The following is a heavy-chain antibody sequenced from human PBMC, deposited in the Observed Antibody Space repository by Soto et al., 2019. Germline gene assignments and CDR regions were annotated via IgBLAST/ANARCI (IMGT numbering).Heavy chain of an antibody. CDR3: ARDFQRYSSSPCPLEY. Sequence: QVQLQESGPGLVQPSQTLSLTCTVSGDSISSGDYYWSWVRQSPGKGLEWLGCIYYSVSTYYNPSLETRLTMSVDTSKNQFSLRLSSVTAADTAMYFCARDFQRYSSSPCPLEYWGHGTLVTVSS. J-gene: IGHJ4*01. V-gene: IGHV4-30-4*01. CDR1: GDSISSGDYY. D-gene: IGHD6-6*01. CDR2: IYYSVST.